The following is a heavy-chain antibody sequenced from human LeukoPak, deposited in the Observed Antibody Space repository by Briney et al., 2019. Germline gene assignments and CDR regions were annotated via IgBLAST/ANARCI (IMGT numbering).Heavy chain of an antibody. CDR3: ARGLTYFDY. J-gene: IGHJ4*02. Sequence: PSETLSLTCTVSGVSVSSSTYYWGWIRQPPGKGLEWIGSIYYSGTTYYNPPLKSRVTISVDASKNRFSLKLSSVTAADTAVYYCARGLTYFDYWGQGTLVTVSS. CDR2: IYYSGTT. D-gene: IGHD3/OR15-3a*01. CDR1: GVSVSSSTYY. V-gene: IGHV4-39*01.